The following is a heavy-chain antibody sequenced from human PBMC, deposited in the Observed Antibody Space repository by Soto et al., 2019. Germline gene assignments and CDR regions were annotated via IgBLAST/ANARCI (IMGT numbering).Heavy chain of an antibody. CDR1: GFTFSSHS. CDR2: ISSSSTYI. V-gene: IGHV3-21*01. J-gene: IGHJ4*02. Sequence: EVQLVESGGGLVKPGGSLRLSCAASGFTFSSHSMNWVRQAPGKGLEWVSSISSSSTYIYYADSVKGRFTISRDNAKNSLYLQMNSLRAEDTAVYYCASHPRDSSGYWYYFDYWGQGALVTVSS. CDR3: ASHPRDSSGYWYYFDY. D-gene: IGHD3-22*01.